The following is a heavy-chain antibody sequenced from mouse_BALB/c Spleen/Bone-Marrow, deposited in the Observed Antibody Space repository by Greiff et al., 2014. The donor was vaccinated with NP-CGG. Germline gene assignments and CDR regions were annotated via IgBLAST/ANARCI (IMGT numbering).Heavy chain of an antibody. Sequence: EVQVVESGGGLVQPGGSRKLSCAASGFTFSDYGMAWVRQAPGKGPEWVAFISNLAYSIYYADTVTGRFTISRENAKNTLYLEISSLRSEYSAMYYCARAGYDGYPWYFDVWGAGTTVTVSS. CDR3: ARAGYDGYPWYFDV. D-gene: IGHD2-3*01. V-gene: IGHV5-15*02. CDR1: GFTFSDYG. J-gene: IGHJ1*01. CDR2: ISNLAYSI.